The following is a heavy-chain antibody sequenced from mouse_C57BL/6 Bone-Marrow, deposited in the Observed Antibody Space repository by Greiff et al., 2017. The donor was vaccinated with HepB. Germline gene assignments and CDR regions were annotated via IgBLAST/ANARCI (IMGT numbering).Heavy chain of an antibody. CDR2: ISSGSSTI. CDR1: GFTFSDYG. D-gene: IGHD2-4*01. J-gene: IGHJ4*01. CDR3: ARRDYDYDGYAMDY. V-gene: IGHV5-17*01. Sequence: EVQGVESGGGLVKPGGSLKLSCAASGFTFSDYGMHWVRQAPEKGLEWVAYISSGSSTIYYADTVKGRFTISRDNAKNTLFLQMTSLRSEDTAMYYCARRDYDYDGYAMDYWGQGTSVTVSS.